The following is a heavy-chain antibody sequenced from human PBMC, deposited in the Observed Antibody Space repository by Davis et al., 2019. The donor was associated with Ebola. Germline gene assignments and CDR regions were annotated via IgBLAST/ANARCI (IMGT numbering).Heavy chain of an antibody. V-gene: IGHV1-18*01. D-gene: IGHD1-26*01. J-gene: IGHJ4*02. CDR3: ARGGSYREFDY. Sequence: ASVKVSCKASGYTFTSYGISWVRQAPGQGLEWMGWISAYNGNTNYAQKLQGRVTITRDTSASTAYMELSSLRSEDTAVYYCARGGSYREFDYWGQGTLVTVSS. CDR1: GYTFTSYG. CDR2: ISAYNGNT.